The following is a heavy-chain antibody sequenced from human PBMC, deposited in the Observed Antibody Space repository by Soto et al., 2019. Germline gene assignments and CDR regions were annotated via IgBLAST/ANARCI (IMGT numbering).Heavy chain of an antibody. CDR2: ISGYNGNT. D-gene: IGHD6-6*01. J-gene: IGHJ4*02. V-gene: IGHV1-18*01. Sequence: QVRLVQSGAEVKKPGASVKVSCKASGYAFTSYGFSWVRQAPGQGLEWMGWISGYNGNTNYAQNLQGIVTKTTDPSTSTAYMALRTLQPADTAVYYCAREGQLGYWGQGTLVTVSS. CDR1: GYAFTSYG. CDR3: AREGQLGY.